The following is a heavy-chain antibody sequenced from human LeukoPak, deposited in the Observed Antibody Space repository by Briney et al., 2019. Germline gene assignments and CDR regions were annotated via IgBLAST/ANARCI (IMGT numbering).Heavy chain of an antibody. J-gene: IGHJ4*02. D-gene: IGHD4-17*01. V-gene: IGHV4-34*01. Sequence: SETLSLTCAVYGGSFSGYYWSWIRQPPGKGLEWIGEINHSGSTNYNPSLKSRVTISVDTPKNQFSLKLSSVTAADTAVYYCAREVTTVTHFDYWGQGTLVTVSS. CDR3: AREVTTVTHFDY. CDR1: GGSFSGYY. CDR2: INHSGST.